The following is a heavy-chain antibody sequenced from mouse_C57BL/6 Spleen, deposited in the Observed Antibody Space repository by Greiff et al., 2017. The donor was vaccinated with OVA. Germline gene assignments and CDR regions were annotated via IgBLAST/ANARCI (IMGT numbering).Heavy chain of an antibody. CDR3: TRDYYGSSYGAWFAY. Sequence: DVKLVESGEGLVKPGGSLKLSCAASGFTFSSYAMSWVRQTPEKRLEWVAYISSGGDYTYYADTVKGRFTIARDNARNTLYLQMSSLKSEDTAMYYCTRDYYGSSYGAWFAYWGQGTLVTVSA. J-gene: IGHJ3*01. D-gene: IGHD1-1*01. CDR2: ISSGGDYT. CDR1: GFTFSSYA. V-gene: IGHV5-9-1*02.